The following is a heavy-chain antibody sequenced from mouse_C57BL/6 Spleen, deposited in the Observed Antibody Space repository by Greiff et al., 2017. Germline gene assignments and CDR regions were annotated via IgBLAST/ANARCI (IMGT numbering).Heavy chain of an antibody. CDR2: INPSNGGT. Sequence: QVQLQQPGTELVKPGASVKLSCKASGYTFTSYWMHWVKQRPGQGLEWIGNINPSNGGTNYNEKFKSKATLTVDKASSTAYMQLSSLTSEDSAVYYCARPGSSRYWYFEVWGTGTTVTVSS. D-gene: IGHD1-1*01. CDR1: GYTFTSYW. CDR3: ARPGSSRYWYFEV. V-gene: IGHV1-53*01. J-gene: IGHJ1*03.